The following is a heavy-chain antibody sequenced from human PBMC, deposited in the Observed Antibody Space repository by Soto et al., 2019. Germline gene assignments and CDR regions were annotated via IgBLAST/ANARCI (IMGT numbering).Heavy chain of an antibody. CDR1: GYTFTSYY. D-gene: IGHD5-18*01. CDR3: ARDLVDTAMIIHYYCGMDV. V-gene: IGHV1-46*01. CDR2: INPSGGST. Sequence: ASVNVSCKASGYTFTSYYMHWVRQAPGQGLEWMGIINPSGGSTSYAQKFQGRVTMTRDTSTSTVYMELSSLRSEDTAVYYCARDLVDTAMIIHYYCGMDVWGHGKTVTVS. J-gene: IGHJ6*02.